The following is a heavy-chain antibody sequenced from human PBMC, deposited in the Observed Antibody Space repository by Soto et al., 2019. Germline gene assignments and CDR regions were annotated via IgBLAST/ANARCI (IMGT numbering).Heavy chain of an antibody. J-gene: IGHJ3*01. V-gene: IGHV3-11*06. CDR3: ARDLSDDYVWGSYRSPSA. D-gene: IGHD3-16*02. CDR1: GFTFSDYY. Sequence: GGSLRLSCAASGFTFSDYYMSWIRQAPGKGLEWVSYISSSSSYTNYADSVKGRFTISRDNAKNSLYLQMNSLRAEDTAVYYCARDLSDDYVWGSYRSPSAWGQGTMVTVSS. CDR2: ISSSSSYT.